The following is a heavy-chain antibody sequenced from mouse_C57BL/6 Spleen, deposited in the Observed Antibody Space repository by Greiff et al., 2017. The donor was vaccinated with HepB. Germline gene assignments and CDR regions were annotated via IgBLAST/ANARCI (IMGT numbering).Heavy chain of an antibody. J-gene: IGHJ3*01. CDR3: ARKEGYYGRTLGGFAY. V-gene: IGHV1-18*01. CDR2: INPNNGGT. CDR1: GYTFTDYN. D-gene: IGHD1-1*01. Sequence: DVQLVESGPELVKPGASVKIPCKASGYTFTDYNMDWVKQSHGKSLEWIGDINPNNGGTIYNQKFKGKATLTVDKSSSTAYMELRSLTSEDTAVYYCARKEGYYGRTLGGFAYWGQGTLVTVSA.